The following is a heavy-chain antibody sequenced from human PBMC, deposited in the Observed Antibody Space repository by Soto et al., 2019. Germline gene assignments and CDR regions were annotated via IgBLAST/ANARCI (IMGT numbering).Heavy chain of an antibody. CDR2: ISYDGSNK. J-gene: IGHJ4*02. Sequence: GGSLRLSCAASGFTFSSYAMHWVRRAPGKGLEWVAVISYDGSNKYYADSVKGRFTISRDNSKNTLYLQMNSLRAEDTAVYYCATPLYGSGGPFDYWGQGTLVTVSS. CDR1: GFTFSSYA. V-gene: IGHV3-30-3*01. D-gene: IGHD3-10*01. CDR3: ATPLYGSGGPFDY.